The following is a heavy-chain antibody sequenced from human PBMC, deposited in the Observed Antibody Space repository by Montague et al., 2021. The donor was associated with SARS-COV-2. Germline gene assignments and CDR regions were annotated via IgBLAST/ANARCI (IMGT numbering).Heavy chain of an antibody. D-gene: IGHD3-10*01. CDR2: IYYSGTT. CDR1: GGSITRNYY. V-gene: IGHV4-39*01. CDR3: VRPLVRGVPKAFDI. J-gene: IGHJ3*02. Sequence: SETLSLTCTVSGGSITRNYYWGWIRQPPGKGLERVGNIYYSGTTFINPSLESRVTISVDASKNQFSLNLTSVTAADTAVYYCVRPLVRGVPKAFDIWGQGALVIVSS.